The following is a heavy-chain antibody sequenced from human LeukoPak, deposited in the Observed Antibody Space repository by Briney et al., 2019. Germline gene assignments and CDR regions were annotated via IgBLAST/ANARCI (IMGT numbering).Heavy chain of an antibody. D-gene: IGHD5/OR15-5a*01. Sequence: GGSLRLSCATSGFTFSNYAIHWVRQAPGKGPEWVADISFDGDNEFYADSVRGRFMIARDNSKNTVYLQMNSLTIEDTAVYYCAREPSGNFGQLVSSAEYFQHWGQGTRVTVSS. V-gene: IGHV3-30-3*01. J-gene: IGHJ1*01. CDR3: AREPSGNFGQLVSSAEYFQH. CDR2: ISFDGDNE. CDR1: GFTFSNYA.